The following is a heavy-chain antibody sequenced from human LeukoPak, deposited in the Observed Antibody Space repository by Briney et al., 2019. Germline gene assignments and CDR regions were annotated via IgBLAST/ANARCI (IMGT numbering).Heavy chain of an antibody. CDR2: IGNTET. Sequence: GGSLRLSCATTGFPFETNAMSWVRQAPGKGLEWVATIGNTETFYADSVTGRFTISRDNSKNTVNLQMNRLRVEDTAIYYCAKDWIQFNRVFDCFDSWGQGTLVTVSS. CDR1: GFPFETNA. D-gene: IGHD5-18*01. CDR3: AKDWIQFNRVFDCFDS. J-gene: IGHJ4*02. V-gene: IGHV3-23*01.